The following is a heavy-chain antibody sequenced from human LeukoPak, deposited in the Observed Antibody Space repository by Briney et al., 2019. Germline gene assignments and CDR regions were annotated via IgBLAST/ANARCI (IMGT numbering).Heavy chain of an antibody. CDR1: GFTFDDYD. D-gene: IGHD5-12*01. Sequence: GRSLRLSCAASGFTFDDYDMHWVRQAPGKGLEWVSGISWNSGSIGYVDSVKGRFTISRDNAKNSLYPQMNSLRAEDTALYYCAKDIGGYGVYWGQGTLVTVSS. CDR3: AKDIGGYGVY. CDR2: ISWNSGSI. V-gene: IGHV3-9*01. J-gene: IGHJ4*02.